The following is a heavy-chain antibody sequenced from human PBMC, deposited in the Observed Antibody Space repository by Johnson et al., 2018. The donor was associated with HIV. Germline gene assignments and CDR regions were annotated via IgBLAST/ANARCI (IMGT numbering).Heavy chain of an antibody. CDR3: AKEAKQHDAFDI. D-gene: IGHD6-13*01. Sequence: VQLVESGGGLVQPGGSLRLSCAASGFTFSAYAMSWVRQAPGKGLEWVSSISGAGGSTYFADSVKGRFSISRDNFKNTLYLQMNRLRAEDTALYYCAKEAKQHDAFDIWGQGTMVTVSS. CDR1: GFTFSAYA. V-gene: IGHV3-23*04. CDR2: ISGAGGST. J-gene: IGHJ3*02.